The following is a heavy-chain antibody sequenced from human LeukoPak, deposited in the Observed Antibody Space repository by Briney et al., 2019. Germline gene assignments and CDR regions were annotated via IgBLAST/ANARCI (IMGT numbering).Heavy chain of an antibody. V-gene: IGHV4-59*01. D-gene: IGHD3-22*01. CDR3: ARGAYYYDSSGYYSGDYYYMDV. Sequence: KPSETLSLTCTVSGGSTSSYYWSWIRQPPGKGLEWIGYIYYSGSTNYNPSLKSRVTISVDTSKNQFSLRLSSVTAADTAVYYCARGAYYYDSSGYYSGDYYYMDVWGKGTTVTVSS. CDR1: GGSTSSYY. CDR2: IYYSGST. J-gene: IGHJ6*03.